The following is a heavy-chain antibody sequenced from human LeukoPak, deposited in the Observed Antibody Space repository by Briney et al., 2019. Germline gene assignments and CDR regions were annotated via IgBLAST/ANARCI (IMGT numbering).Heavy chain of an antibody. D-gene: IGHD4-11*01. CDR2: IYTSGST. CDR3: ARSTSGSLMTTPYYFDY. CDR1: GGSISSGSYY. Sequence: SETLSLTCTVSGGSISSGSYYWSWIRQPAGKGLEWIGRIYTSGSTNYNPSLKSRVTISVDTSKNQFSLKLSSVTAADTAVYYCARSTSGSLMTTPYYFDYWGQGTLDTVSS. V-gene: IGHV4-61*02. J-gene: IGHJ4*02.